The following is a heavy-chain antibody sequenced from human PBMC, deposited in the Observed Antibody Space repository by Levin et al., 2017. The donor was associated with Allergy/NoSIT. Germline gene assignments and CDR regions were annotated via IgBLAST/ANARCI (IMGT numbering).Heavy chain of an antibody. J-gene: IGHJ6*04. CDR2: ISSRSIYT. D-gene: IGHD6-13*01. V-gene: IGHV3-11*05. Sequence: GGSLRLSCAASGFTFSDYYMSWIRQAPGKGLEWISYISSRSIYTNYADSVKGRFTISRDNAKNSLYLQMNSLRAEDTAMYYCARERTDSRSADGWGKGTTVTVSS. CDR1: GFTFSDYY. CDR3: ARERTDSRSADG.